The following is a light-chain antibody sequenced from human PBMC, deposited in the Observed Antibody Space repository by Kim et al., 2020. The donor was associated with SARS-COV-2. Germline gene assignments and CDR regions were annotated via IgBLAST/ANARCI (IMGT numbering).Light chain of an antibody. Sequence: PGERAPPSCRASQTVGGTYLAWYQQKPGQAPRLLIYGAFSRATGIPDRFSGSGSGTDFTLSISRLEPEDFAVYYCQQYGVSPYTFGQGTKLEIK. CDR2: GAF. CDR3: QQYGVSPYT. V-gene: IGKV3-20*01. CDR1: QTVGGTY. J-gene: IGKJ2*01.